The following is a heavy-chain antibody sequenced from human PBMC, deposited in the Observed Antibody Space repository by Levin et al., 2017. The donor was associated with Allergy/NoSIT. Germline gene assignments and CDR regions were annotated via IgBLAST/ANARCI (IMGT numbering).Heavy chain of an antibody. CDR2: VYYSGST. CDR3: ARGERRYYGLDV. V-gene: IGHV4-59*01. CDR1: GGSISTYY. Sequence: MPSETLSLTCTVSGGSISTYYWSWIRQPPGKGLEWIGYVYYSGSTNYNPSLKSRLTISVDTSKNQFSLKLRSVTAADTAVYYCARGERRYYGLDVWGQGTTVTVSS. J-gene: IGHJ6*02.